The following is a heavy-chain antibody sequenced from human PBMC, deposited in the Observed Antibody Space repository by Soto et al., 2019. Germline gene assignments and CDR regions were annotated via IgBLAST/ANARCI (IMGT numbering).Heavy chain of an antibody. D-gene: IGHD3-10*01. Sequence: EVQLLESGGGLVQPGGSLRLSCAASGFAFSSYAMSWVRQAPGKGLECVSSISGSTSGTYYADAVKGRFTSSRDNSNNTLYLQMNSLRAEDTAVYYCAKDRGFTDPFDYWGQGALGTVSS. CDR1: GFAFSSYA. V-gene: IGHV3-23*01. CDR3: AKDRGFTDPFDY. CDR2: ISGSTSGT. J-gene: IGHJ4*02.